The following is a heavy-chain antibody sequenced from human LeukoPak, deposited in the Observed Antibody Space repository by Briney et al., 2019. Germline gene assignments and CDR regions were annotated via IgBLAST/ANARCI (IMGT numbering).Heavy chain of an antibody. CDR2: VRSKDNGYAT. V-gene: IGHV3-73*01. D-gene: IGHD6-25*01. CDR3: SRTSDAAWYFDL. Sequence: GGSLRLSCAASGFTFSGSAMHWVRQASGKGLEWVARVRSKDNGYATSYSASVRGRFTISRDDSKNMVYLQVDSLKTEDTAVYFCSRTSDAAWYFDLWGRGTLVTVSS. J-gene: IGHJ2*01. CDR1: GFTFSGSA.